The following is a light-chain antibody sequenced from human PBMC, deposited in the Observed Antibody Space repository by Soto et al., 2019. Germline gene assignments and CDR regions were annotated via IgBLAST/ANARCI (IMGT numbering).Light chain of an antibody. Sequence: QSALTQPASVSGSPGQSITISCTGTDSDIGSRNLVSWYQRRPGKAPNLIIFDVNKRPSGVSDRFSGSKSGNTASLTISGLQAEDEADYFCCSYESPTFVIFGGGTKLTVL. CDR1: DSDIGSRNL. CDR3: CSYESPTFVI. V-gene: IGLV2-23*02. J-gene: IGLJ2*01. CDR2: DVN.